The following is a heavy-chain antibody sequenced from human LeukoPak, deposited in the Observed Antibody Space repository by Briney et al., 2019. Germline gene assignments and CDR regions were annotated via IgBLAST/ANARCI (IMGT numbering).Heavy chain of an antibody. CDR3: AKGNIAAAATSLHFDY. V-gene: IGHV3-23*01. CDR1: GFTFSNYA. CDR2: VSGSGDST. Sequence: PGGSLRLSCAASGFTFSNYAMSWVRQAPGKGLEWVSGVSGSGDSTYYADSVKGRFTISRDNSKNTLYLQMNSLRAEDTALYYCAKGNIAAAATSLHFDYWGQGTLVTVSS. J-gene: IGHJ4*02. D-gene: IGHD6-13*01.